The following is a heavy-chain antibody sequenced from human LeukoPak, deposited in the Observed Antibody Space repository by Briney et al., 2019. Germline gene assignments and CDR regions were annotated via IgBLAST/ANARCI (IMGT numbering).Heavy chain of an antibody. D-gene: IGHD3-22*01. Sequence: ASVKVSCKASGYTFTGYYMHWVRQAPGQGLEWMGWINPNSGGTNYAQKFQGRVTMTRNTSISTAYMELSSLRSEDTAVYYCARATAGYYQFDYWGQGTLVTVSS. CDR2: INPNSGGT. J-gene: IGHJ4*02. CDR3: ARATAGYYQFDY. CDR1: GYTFTGYY. V-gene: IGHV1-2*02.